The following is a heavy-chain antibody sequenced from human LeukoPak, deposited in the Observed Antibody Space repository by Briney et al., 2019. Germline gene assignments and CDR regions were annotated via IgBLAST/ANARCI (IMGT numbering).Heavy chain of an antibody. V-gene: IGHV1-69*06. CDR3: ARGGSSGWYWGTFDY. Sequence: ASVKVSCKASGGTFSSYAISWVRQAPGQGLEWMGGIIPIFGTANYAQKFQGRVTITADKSTSTAYMELSSLRSDDTAVYYCARGGSSGWYWGTFDYWGQGTLVTVSS. CDR1: GGTFSSYA. D-gene: IGHD6-19*01. CDR2: IIPIFGTA. J-gene: IGHJ4*02.